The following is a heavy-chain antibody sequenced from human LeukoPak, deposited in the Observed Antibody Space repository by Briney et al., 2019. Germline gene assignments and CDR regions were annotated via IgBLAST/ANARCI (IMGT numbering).Heavy chain of an antibody. J-gene: IGHJ4*02. CDR3: ASTNSLDY. CDR2: ISWNSFSI. D-gene: IGHD1-7*01. CDR1: GFTFHDYA. Sequence: GGSLRLSCAASGFTFHDYAMHWVRQAPGKGLEWVSGISWNSFSIAYADSVKGRFTISRDNAKNSLYLQMNSLRAEDTAVYYCASTNSLDYWGQGALVTVSS. V-gene: IGHV3-9*01.